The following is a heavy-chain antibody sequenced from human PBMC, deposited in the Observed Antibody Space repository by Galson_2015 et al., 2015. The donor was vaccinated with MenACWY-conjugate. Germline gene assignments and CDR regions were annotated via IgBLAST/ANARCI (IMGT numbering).Heavy chain of an antibody. J-gene: IGHJ4*02. D-gene: IGHD1-26*01. V-gene: IGHV3-33*01. CDR2: IWCDGSKT. CDR3: FAINSGIDY. Sequence: SLRLSCAASGFTFSSYAMHWVRQAPGKGLEWVAVIWCDGSKTYHADSVKGRFTISRDNSKNTAYLQMNSLRAEDTAIYYCFAINSGIDYWGQGTLVTVSS. CDR1: GFTFSSYA.